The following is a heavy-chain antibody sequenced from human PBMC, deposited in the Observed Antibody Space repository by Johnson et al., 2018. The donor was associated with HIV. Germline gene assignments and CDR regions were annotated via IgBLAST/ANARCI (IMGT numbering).Heavy chain of an antibody. CDR3: ARERSGSYYVDAFDI. Sequence: EMQLVESGGGLVQPGGSLRLSCAASGLTFKNFAMSWVRQAPGKGLEWVSVIRGSGGSGYYADFAKGRFTISRDHSENTLYLQMNSLRPEDTAVYYCARERSGSYYVDAFDIWGQGTMVTVSS. CDR2: IRGSGGSG. CDR1: GLTFKNFA. D-gene: IGHD1-26*01. V-gene: IGHV3-23*04. J-gene: IGHJ3*02.